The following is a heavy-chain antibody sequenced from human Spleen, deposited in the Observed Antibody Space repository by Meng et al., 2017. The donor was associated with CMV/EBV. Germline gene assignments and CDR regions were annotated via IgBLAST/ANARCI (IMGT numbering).Heavy chain of an antibody. CDR3: ARVIITRVSGIPAAGNAFDF. D-gene: IGHD6-13*01. V-gene: IGHV3-7*01. CDR1: RFTFSRYW. J-gene: IGHJ3*01. Sequence: GGSLRLSCAGSRFTFSRYWKSWVRQAPGKGLEWVANIKQDGSEKYYVDSVKGRFTISRDNAKNSVHLQMNSLRAEDTAIYFCARVIITRVSGIPAAGNAFDFWGQGTMVTVSS. CDR2: IKQDGSEK.